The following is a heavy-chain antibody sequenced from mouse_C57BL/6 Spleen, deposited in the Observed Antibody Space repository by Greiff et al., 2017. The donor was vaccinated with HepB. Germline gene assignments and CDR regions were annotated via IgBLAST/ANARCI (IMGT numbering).Heavy chain of an antibody. CDR2: IRLKSDNYAT. V-gene: IGHV6-3*01. CDR1: GFTFRNYW. CDR3: TDGSSHNAMDY. D-gene: IGHD1-1*01. J-gene: IGHJ4*01. Sequence: EVKLVESGGGLVQPGGSMKLSCVASGFTFRNYWMNWVRQSPEKGLEWVAQIRLKSDNYATHYAESVKGRFTISRDDSKSSVYLQMNNLRAEDTGIYYCTDGSSHNAMDYWGQGTSVTVSS.